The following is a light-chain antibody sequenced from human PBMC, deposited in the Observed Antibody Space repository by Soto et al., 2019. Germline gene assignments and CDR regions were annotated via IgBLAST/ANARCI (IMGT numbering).Light chain of an antibody. CDR2: AAS. CDR3: QQANSFPLT. Sequence: DIQMTQSPASVSASVGDRVTITCRASQGISGWLDWYQQKPGKAPKLLIYAASSLQSGVPSRFSGSGSGTTVLLTSSSLQPDDFAAYYCQQANSFPLTFGGGTKVEIK. CDR1: QGISGW. V-gene: IGKV1-12*01. J-gene: IGKJ4*01.